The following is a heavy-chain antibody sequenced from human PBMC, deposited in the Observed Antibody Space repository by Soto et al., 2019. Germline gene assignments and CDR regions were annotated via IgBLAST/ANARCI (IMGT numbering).Heavy chain of an antibody. CDR2: IIPISDTT. CDR3: ARSQGSSTSLEIYYYYYYGMDV. Sequence: QVQLVQSGAEVKKPGSSVKVSCKASGGTFSSYAISWVRQAPGQGLEWMGGIIPISDTTNYAQKLQGRVKITADESTSTAHMELSSLRSEDTAVYYCARSQGSSTSLEIYYYYYYGMDVCGQGTTVTVSS. V-gene: IGHV1-69*01. CDR1: GGTFSSYA. J-gene: IGHJ6*02. D-gene: IGHD2-2*01.